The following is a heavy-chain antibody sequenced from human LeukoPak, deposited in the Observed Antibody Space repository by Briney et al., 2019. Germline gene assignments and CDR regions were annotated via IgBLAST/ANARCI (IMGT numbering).Heavy chain of an antibody. J-gene: IGHJ4*02. CDR3: ARLASSGWYPIDY. CDR2: ISAYNGNA. V-gene: IGHV1-18*01. CDR1: GYSFTSYG. Sequence: ASVKVSCKASGYSFTSYGISWVRQAPGQGLEWMGWISAYNGNANYAQKLQDRVTMTTDTSTSTAYMELRSLRSDDTAVYYCARLASSGWYPIDYWGQGTLVTVSS. D-gene: IGHD6-19*01.